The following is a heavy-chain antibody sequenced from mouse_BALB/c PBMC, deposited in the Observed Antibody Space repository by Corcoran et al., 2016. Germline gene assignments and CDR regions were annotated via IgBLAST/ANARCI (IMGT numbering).Heavy chain of an antibody. Sequence: EVKLLESGGGLVQPGGSLKLSCAASGFDFSRYWMSWVRQAPGKGLEWIGEINPDSRTINYTPSLKDKFIISRDNAKNTLYLQMSKVRSEDTALYYCARLHYYGLSAYWGQGTLVTVSA. J-gene: IGHJ3*01. V-gene: IGHV4-1*02. D-gene: IGHD1-1*01. CDR2: INPDSRTI. CDR3: ARLHYYGLSAY. CDR1: GFDFSRYW.